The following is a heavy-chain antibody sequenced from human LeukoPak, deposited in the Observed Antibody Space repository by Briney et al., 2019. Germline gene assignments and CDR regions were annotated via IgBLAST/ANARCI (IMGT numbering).Heavy chain of an antibody. J-gene: IGHJ4*02. CDR1: GGSISSYY. Sequence: SETLSLTCTVSGGSISSYYWSWIRQPPGKGLEWIGYIYYSGSTNYNPSLKSRVTISVDTSKNQFSLKLSSVTAADTAVYYCARVRAPYDYVWGRLYYFDYWGQGTLVTVSS. CDR2: IYYSGST. V-gene: IGHV4-59*01. D-gene: IGHD3-16*01. CDR3: ARVRAPYDYVWGRLYYFDY.